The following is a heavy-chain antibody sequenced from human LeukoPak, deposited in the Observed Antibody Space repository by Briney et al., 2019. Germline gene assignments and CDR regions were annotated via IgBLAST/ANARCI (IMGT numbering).Heavy chain of an antibody. Sequence: SETLSLTCILSGGSLSSSSYYWGWIRHPPGKRLEGCGSIFYSGSTHYNPSLETRVTISVDTSKNQSSHKLSSVTAADTAVYYCARIYGDYVYYYYMDVWGKGTTVTVSS. CDR2: IFYSGST. CDR1: GGSLSSSSYY. CDR3: ARIYGDYVYYYYMDV. J-gene: IGHJ6*03. V-gene: IGHV4-39*01. D-gene: IGHD4-17*01.